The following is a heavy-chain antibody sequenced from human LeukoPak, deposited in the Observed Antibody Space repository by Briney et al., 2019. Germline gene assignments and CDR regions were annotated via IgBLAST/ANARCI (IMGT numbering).Heavy chain of an antibody. CDR1: GFTFSSYA. CDR2: ISYDGSNK. J-gene: IGHJ4*02. D-gene: IGHD5-24*01. CDR3: ARGPDGYNYEATYFDY. V-gene: IGHV3-30-3*01. Sequence: GGSLRLSCAASGFTFSSYAMHWVRQAPGKGLEWVAVISYDGSNKYYADSVKGRFTISRDNSKNTLYLQMNSLRAEDTAVYYCARGPDGYNYEATYFDYWGQGTLVTVSS.